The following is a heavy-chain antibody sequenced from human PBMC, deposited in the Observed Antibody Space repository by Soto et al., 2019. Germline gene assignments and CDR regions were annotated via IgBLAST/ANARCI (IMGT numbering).Heavy chain of an antibody. V-gene: IGHV3-48*02. CDR1: GLTFSTYG. CDR2: ITSSTTR. CDR3: ARQRNGAGDV. D-gene: IGHD1-1*01. J-gene: IGHJ6*02. Sequence: LVESGGGLVQPGGSLRLSCEASGLTFSTYGFNWVRQAPGKGLEWVSYITSSTTRYYADSVRGRFTTSRDNANNSLYLQMHSLRDENTAVYYCARQRNGAGDVWCQGTTVTVSS.